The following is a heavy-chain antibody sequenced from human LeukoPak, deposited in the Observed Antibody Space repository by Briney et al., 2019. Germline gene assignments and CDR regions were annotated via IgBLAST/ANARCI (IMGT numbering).Heavy chain of an antibody. CDR2: IYYSGST. CDR1: GDSFSSSSYF. Sequence: SETLSLTCTVSGDSFSSSSYFWDWIRQAPGKGLEWIGSIYYSGSTYYNPSLKSRVTISVDTSKNQFSLKLSSVTAADTAVYYCARQITTVTLDYWGQGTLVTVSS. J-gene: IGHJ4*02. V-gene: IGHV4-39*01. CDR3: ARQITTVTLDY. D-gene: IGHD4-17*01.